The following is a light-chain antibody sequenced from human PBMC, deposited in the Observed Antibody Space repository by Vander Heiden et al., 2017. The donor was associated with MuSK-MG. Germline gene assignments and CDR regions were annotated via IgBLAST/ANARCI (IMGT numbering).Light chain of an antibody. Sequence: EIVLTQSPGTLSLSPGASATLSCSGCQSVSGNRLAWYQQNPGQAPRVLIYGASSRATGIPDRFSGSGSGTDFTLTISRLEPEDFAVYYCQQYGSSKVFGGGTKVEIK. CDR3: QQYGSSKV. V-gene: IGKV3-20*01. CDR2: GAS. CDR1: QSVSGNR. J-gene: IGKJ4*01.